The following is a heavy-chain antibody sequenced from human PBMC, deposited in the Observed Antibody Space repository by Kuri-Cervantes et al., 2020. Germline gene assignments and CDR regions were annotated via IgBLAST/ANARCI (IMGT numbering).Heavy chain of an antibody. Sequence: ESLKISCAVYGGSFSGYYWSWIRQPPGKGLEWIWEINHSGSTNYNPSLKSRVTISVDTSKNQFSLKLSSVTAADTAVYYCARGPYYGSGSYYSKGFLDYWGQGTLVTVSS. CDR1: GGSFSGYY. CDR3: ARGPYYGSGSYYSKGFLDY. CDR2: INHSGST. D-gene: IGHD3-10*01. J-gene: IGHJ4*02. V-gene: IGHV4-34*01.